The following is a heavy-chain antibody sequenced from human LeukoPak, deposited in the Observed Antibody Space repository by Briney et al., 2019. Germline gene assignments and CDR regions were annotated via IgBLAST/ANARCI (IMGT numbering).Heavy chain of an antibody. J-gene: IGHJ5*02. Sequence: GGSLRLSCAASGFTLRSYWMSWVRQAPGKGLEWVANMKLDGSEEYYVDSVKGRFTISSDNAKNSLYLQMNSLRVDDTAVYYCARWARYCSSGSCYSWFDPWGQGTLVTVSS. CDR3: ARWARYCSSGSCYSWFDP. D-gene: IGHD2-15*01. CDR2: MKLDGSEE. V-gene: IGHV3-7*01. CDR1: GFTLRSYW.